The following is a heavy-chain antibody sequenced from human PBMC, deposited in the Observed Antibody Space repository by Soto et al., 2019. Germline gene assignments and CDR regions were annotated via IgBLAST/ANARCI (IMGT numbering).Heavy chain of an antibody. CDR2: IDPVDSYA. V-gene: IGHV5-10-1*01. D-gene: IGHD6-13*01. CDR3: ARIESIARNWFNP. Sequence: GESLKISCKGSGFSFTNYWISWVRQMPGKGLEWMGNIDPVDSYANYSPSFQGHVTFSVDTSISTAYLQWSSLKASDTAMYFCARIESIARNWFNPWGQGTLVTVSS. J-gene: IGHJ5*02. CDR1: GFSFTNYW.